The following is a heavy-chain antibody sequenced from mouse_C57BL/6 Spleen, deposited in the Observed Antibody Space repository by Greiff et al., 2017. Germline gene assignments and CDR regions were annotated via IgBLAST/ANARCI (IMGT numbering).Heavy chain of an antibody. CDR1: GYAVSSYW. Sequence: VQLQQSGAELVKPGASVKISCKASGYAVSSYWMNWVKQRPGQGLERIGQIYPGDGDTNYNGKFQGKDTLSADKSSSTDYMQLSSLTSEGSAVYFCARGFITTVVATDAMDYWGQGTSVTVSS. J-gene: IGHJ4*01. V-gene: IGHV1-80*01. CDR3: ARGFITTVVATDAMDY. CDR2: IYPGDGDT. D-gene: IGHD1-1*01.